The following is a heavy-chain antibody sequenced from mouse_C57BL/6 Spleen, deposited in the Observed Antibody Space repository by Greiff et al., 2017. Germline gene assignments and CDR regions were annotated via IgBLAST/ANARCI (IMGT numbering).Heavy chain of an antibody. CDR2: ISPGSGST. Sequence: QVQPQQPGAELVKPGASVKMSCKASGYTFTSYWITWVKQRPGQGLEWIGDISPGSGSTNYNEKFKSKATLTVDTSSSTAYMQLSSLTSEDSAVYYCARGGHDGYLFAYWGQGTLVTVSA. D-gene: IGHD2-3*01. J-gene: IGHJ3*01. CDR3: ARGGHDGYLFAY. CDR1: GYTFTSYW. V-gene: IGHV1-55*01.